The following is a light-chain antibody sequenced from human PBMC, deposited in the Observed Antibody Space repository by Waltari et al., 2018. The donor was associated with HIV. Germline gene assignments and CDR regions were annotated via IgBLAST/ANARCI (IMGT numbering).Light chain of an antibody. J-gene: IGKJ4*02. Sequence: GLTQSPVTLSVSPGQRATLSCRASQTISGNIAWYQHKPGHAPRLLIFAASTRATGVPARFSGSGAGTEFNLSSSDLQSEDFAIYHCQQYIEWPLTFGEGTKVEVK. V-gene: IGKV3-15*01. CDR1: QTISGN. CDR2: AAS. CDR3: QQYIEWPLT.